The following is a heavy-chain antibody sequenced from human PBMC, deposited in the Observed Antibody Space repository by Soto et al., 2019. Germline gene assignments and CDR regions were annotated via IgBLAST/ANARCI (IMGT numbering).Heavy chain of an antibody. CDR3: ARESEDLTSNFDY. V-gene: IGHV3-21*01. CDR1: GFAFTRYS. Sequence: GSXRLSCAASGFAFTRYSMNLVRQAPGKGLEWVSSISSTTNYIYYADSMKGRFTVSRDNAKNSVYLEMNSLSAEDTAVYYCARESEDLTSNFDYWGQGTLVTVSS. CDR2: ISSTTNYI. J-gene: IGHJ4*02.